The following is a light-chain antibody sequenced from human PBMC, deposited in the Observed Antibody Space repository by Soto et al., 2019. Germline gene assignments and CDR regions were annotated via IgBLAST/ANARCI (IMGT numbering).Light chain of an antibody. Sequence: DIQMTQSPSTLSASVGDRVTITCRATESISSWLAWYQQKPGKAPKLLIYDASDLESGVPLRFSGRGSETEFTLTISGLQTDDFSTYYCQQYHSYWTFGQGTKVE. CDR1: ESISSW. CDR3: QQYHSYWT. CDR2: DAS. J-gene: IGKJ1*01. V-gene: IGKV1-5*01.